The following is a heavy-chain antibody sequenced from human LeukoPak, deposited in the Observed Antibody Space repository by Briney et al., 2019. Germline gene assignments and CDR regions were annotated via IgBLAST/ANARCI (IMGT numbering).Heavy chain of an antibody. V-gene: IGHV3-30*03. CDR1: GFTFSSYG. D-gene: IGHD3-3*01. J-gene: IGHJ6*02. CDR2: ISYDGSNK. Sequence: GSLRLSCSASGFTFSSYGMHWVRQAPGKGLEWVAVISYDGSNKYYADSVKGRFTISRDNSKNTLYLQMNSLRAEDTAVYYCARARITIFGVVIGQGMDVWGQGTTVTVSS. CDR3: ARARITIFGVVIGQGMDV.